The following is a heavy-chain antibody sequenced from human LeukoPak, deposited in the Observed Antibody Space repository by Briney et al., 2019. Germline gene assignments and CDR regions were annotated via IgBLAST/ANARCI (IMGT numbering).Heavy chain of an antibody. CDR2: ISGDGRNI. V-gene: IGHV3-74*01. CDR3: TRDLMDYDVSTGLHHYYMDV. J-gene: IGHJ6*02. D-gene: IGHD3-9*01. CDR1: GFTFGSYW. Sequence: GGSLRLSCAASGFTFGSYWMHWVRQAPRKGLVWVSRISGDGRNINYADSVRGRFTISRDNAKNTLYLQMNTLRVEDTAVYYCTRDLMDYDVSTGLHHYYMDVWGQGTTVTVSS.